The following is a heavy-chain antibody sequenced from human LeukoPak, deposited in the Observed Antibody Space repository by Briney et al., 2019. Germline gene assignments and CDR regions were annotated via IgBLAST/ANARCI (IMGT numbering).Heavy chain of an antibody. CDR2: INHSGST. Sequence: GSLRLSCAASGFTFSSYAMSWVRQPPGKGLEWIGEINHSGSTNYNPSLKSRVTISVDTSKNQFSLKLSSVTAADTAVYYCASSRDGYNSGSYFDYWGQGTLVTVSS. CDR3: ASSRDGYNSGSYFDY. CDR1: GFTFSSYA. J-gene: IGHJ4*02. V-gene: IGHV4-34*01. D-gene: IGHD5-12*01.